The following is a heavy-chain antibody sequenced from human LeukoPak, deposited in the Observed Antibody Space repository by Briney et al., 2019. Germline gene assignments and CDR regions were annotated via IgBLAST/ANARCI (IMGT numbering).Heavy chain of an antibody. Sequence: GGSLRLSCAASGFTFSSYAMSWVRQAPGKGLEWVSGISGSGDNTYYADSVKGLFTISRDNSKNTLYVQVNSLGTEDTAAYYCAKGSYYDSSGSFYFDYWGQGTLVTVSS. J-gene: IGHJ4*02. CDR3: AKGSYYDSSGSFYFDY. CDR1: GFTFSSYA. CDR2: ISGSGDNT. V-gene: IGHV3-23*01. D-gene: IGHD3-22*01.